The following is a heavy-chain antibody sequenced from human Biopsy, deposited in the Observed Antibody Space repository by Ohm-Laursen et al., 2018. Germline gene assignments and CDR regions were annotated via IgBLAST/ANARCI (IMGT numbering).Heavy chain of an antibody. CDR1: GDSVTKYY. CDR3: ARDSGILNYGNFKYYPYYGMDV. Sequence: TLSLTCTVSGDSVTKYYWSWIRQPPGKGLEWIGHIYYSVMTNYNPSLQSRVSISVDTSRNQVSLTLSSVTAADTAVYYCARDSGILNYGNFKYYPYYGMDVWGQGTKVTVPS. D-gene: IGHD4-11*01. CDR2: IYYSVMT. J-gene: IGHJ6*02. V-gene: IGHV4-59*02.